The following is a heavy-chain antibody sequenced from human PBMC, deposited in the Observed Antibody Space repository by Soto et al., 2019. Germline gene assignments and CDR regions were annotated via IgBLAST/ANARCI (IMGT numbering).Heavy chain of an antibody. Sequence: ASVKASCQTSRYTFSNSGITWVRQSPGQPLEWLGWISLYSDGKNYAQKFQVRVSMTTDTSTTTAYMELRSLRFDDTAVYYCARVVPGAEAWFGPWGQGTLVTVSS. D-gene: IGHD2-2*01. CDR1: RYTFSNSG. CDR2: ISLYSDGK. CDR3: ARVVPGAEAWFGP. J-gene: IGHJ5*02. V-gene: IGHV1-18*01.